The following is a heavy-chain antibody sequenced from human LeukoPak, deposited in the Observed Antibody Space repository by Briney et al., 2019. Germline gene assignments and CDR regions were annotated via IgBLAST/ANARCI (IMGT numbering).Heavy chain of an antibody. Sequence: GGSLRLSCAASGFSFSSYSMNWVRQAPGKGLEWVSSISTSSSYIYYADSVKGRFTISRDNAKKSLYLQMNSLRAEDTAVYYCAELGITMIGGVWGKGTTVTISS. CDR3: AELGITMIGGV. D-gene: IGHD3-10*02. CDR1: GFSFSSYS. V-gene: IGHV3-21*01. J-gene: IGHJ6*04. CDR2: ISTSSSYI.